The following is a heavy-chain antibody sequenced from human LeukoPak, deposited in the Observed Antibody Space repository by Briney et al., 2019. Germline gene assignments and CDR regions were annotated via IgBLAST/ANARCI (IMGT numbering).Heavy chain of an antibody. CDR2: IYYSGST. D-gene: IGHD6-6*01. CDR3: ARDRRNIAARPVSWFDP. CDR1: GGSISSHY. J-gene: IGHJ5*02. Sequence: PSETLSLTCTVSGGSISSHYWSWIRQPPGKGLEWIGYIYYSGSTNYNPSLKSRVTISVDMSKNQFSLKLSSVTAADTAVYYCARDRRNIAARPVSWFDPWGQGTLVTVSS. V-gene: IGHV4-59*11.